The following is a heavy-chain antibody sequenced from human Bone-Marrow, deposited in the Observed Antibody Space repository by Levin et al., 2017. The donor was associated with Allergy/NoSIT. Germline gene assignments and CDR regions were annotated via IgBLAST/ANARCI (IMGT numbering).Heavy chain of an antibody. Sequence: SETLSLTCAVYGGSFSGYYWSWIRQPPGKGLEWIGEINHSGSTNYNPSLKSRVTISVDTSKNQFSLKLSSVTAADTAVYYCARGLVVPAAGLTQRAFDIWGQGTMVTVSS. V-gene: IGHV4-34*01. CDR2: INHSGST. CDR1: GGSFSGYY. J-gene: IGHJ3*02. D-gene: IGHD2-2*01. CDR3: ARGLVVPAAGLTQRAFDI.